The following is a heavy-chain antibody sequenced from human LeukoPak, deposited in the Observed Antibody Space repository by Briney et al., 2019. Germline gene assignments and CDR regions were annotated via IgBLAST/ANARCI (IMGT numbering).Heavy chain of an antibody. Sequence: ASVKVSCKASGYSFADYALHWVRQAPGRRLEWMGWINPGNNSTKYSQNFQGRVFFITDTSASTAYMELSGLRSQDTAVYYCTTELVNWGQGTLVTVSP. J-gene: IGHJ4*02. D-gene: IGHD2-8*02. CDR2: INPGNNST. CDR1: GYSFADYA. CDR3: TTELVN. V-gene: IGHV1-3*01.